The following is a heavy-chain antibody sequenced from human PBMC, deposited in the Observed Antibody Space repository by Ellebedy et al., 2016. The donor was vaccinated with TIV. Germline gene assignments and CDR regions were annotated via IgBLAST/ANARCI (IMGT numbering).Heavy chain of an antibody. Sequence: SETLSLXXTVSGGSISSYYWSWIRQPPGKGLEWIGYIYYSGSTNYNPSLKSRVTISVDTSKNQFSLKLSSVTAADTAVYYCARVLVSSSGWSGYYYYGMDVWGQGTTVTVSS. CDR1: GGSISSYY. CDR3: ARVLVSSSGWSGYYYYGMDV. V-gene: IGHV4-59*01. CDR2: IYYSGST. J-gene: IGHJ6*02. D-gene: IGHD6-19*01.